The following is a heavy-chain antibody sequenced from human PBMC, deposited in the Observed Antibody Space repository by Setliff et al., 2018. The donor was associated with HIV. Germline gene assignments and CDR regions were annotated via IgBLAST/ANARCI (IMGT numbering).Heavy chain of an antibody. CDR1: GGTFSSYA. V-gene: IGHV1-69*13. CDR3: ASGGYSSSWRYYFDY. CDR2: IIPIFGTA. D-gene: IGHD6-13*01. J-gene: IGHJ4*02. Sequence: SVKVSCKASGGTFSSYAFIWVRQAPGQGLEWMGAIIPIFGTANYAQKFQGRVTIIADESTTTAYMELSSLRSEDTAVYYCASGGYSSSWRYYFDYWGQGTLVTVSS.